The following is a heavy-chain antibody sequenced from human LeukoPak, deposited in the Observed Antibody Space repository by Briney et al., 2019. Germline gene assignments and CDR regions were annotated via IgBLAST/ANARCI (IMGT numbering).Heavy chain of an antibody. CDR1: GGSISSYY. V-gene: IGHV4-59*01. Sequence: SETLSPTCTVSGGSISSYYWSWIRQPPGKGLEWIGYIYYSGSTNYNPSLKSRVTISVDTSKNQFSLKLNSVTAADTAVYYCARVSGYDWESFYDYWGQGTLVTVSS. CDR2: IYYSGST. J-gene: IGHJ4*02. CDR3: ARVSGYDWESFYDY. D-gene: IGHD5-12*01.